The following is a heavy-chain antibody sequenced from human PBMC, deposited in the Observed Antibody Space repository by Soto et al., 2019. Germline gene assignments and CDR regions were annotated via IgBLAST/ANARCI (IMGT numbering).Heavy chain of an antibody. CDR3: AKGLINGRWYAED. CDR2: ITDSGTGT. J-gene: IGHJ4*02. V-gene: IGHV3-23*01. CDR1: GFTFSSCV. Sequence: EVHLLESGGGLVHPGESLRLSCGASGFTFSSCVITWVRQAPGKGLEWVSCITDSGTGTYYADSVKGRFTISRDNSKNTMYLQMNNRSAEDTGVYYCAKGLINGRWYAEDWGQGTLVTVSS. D-gene: IGHD6-13*01.